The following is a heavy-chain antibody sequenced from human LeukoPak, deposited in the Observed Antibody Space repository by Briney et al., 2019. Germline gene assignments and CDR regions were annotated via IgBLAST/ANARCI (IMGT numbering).Heavy chain of an antibody. Sequence: SETLSLTCTVSGDSISSSSYYWGWIRQPPGKGLEWIGSINYSGSTYYNPSLKSRVTISVDRSKNQFSLKLSSVTAADTAVYYCARAGYDLRVLFDYWGQGTLVTVSS. CDR3: ARAGYDLRVLFDY. CDR1: GDSISSSSYY. CDR2: INYSGST. D-gene: IGHD5-12*01. J-gene: IGHJ4*02. V-gene: IGHV4-39*07.